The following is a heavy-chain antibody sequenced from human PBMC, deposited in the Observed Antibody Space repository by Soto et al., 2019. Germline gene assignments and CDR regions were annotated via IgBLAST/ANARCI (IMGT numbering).Heavy chain of an antibody. CDR1: GYTFTGYA. D-gene: IGHD2-2*01. Sequence: ASVKVSCKASGYTFTGYAIHWVRQAPGQRHEWMGWINGGNGDTKYSQKFQGRVTITRDTSASTAYMELTSLGSEDTAVYHCARGYCGSTSCQYYFDFWGQGTLVTVS. V-gene: IGHV1-3*01. CDR3: ARGYCGSTSCQYYFDF. CDR2: INGGNGDT. J-gene: IGHJ4*02.